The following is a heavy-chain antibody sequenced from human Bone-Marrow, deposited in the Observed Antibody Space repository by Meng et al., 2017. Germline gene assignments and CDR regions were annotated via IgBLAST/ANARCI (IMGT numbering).Heavy chain of an antibody. CDR1: GYSISSGYY. CDR3: ASGSYYWRFGY. J-gene: IGHJ4*02. D-gene: IGHD1-26*01. CDR2: IYHSGST. Sequence: SETLSLTCAVSGYSISSGYYWGWIRQPPGKGLEWIGSIYHSGSTYYNPSLKSRVTISVDTSKNQFSLKLSSVTAADTAVYYCASGSYYWRFGYWGQGTLVTVLL. V-gene: IGHV4-38-2*01.